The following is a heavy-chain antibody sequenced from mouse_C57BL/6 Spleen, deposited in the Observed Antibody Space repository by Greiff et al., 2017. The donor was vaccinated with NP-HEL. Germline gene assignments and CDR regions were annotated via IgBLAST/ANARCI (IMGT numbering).Heavy chain of an antibody. V-gene: IGHV1-82*01. J-gene: IGHJ2*01. CDR1: GYAFSSSW. CDR3: ARRVDGNPFDY. CDR2: IYPGDGDT. D-gene: IGHD2-1*01. Sequence: QVQLQQSGPELVKPGASVKISCKASGYAFSSSWMNWVKQRPGKGLEWIGRIYPGDGDTNYNGKFKGKATLTADKSSSTAYMQLSSLTSEDSAVYFCARRVDGNPFDYWGQGTTLTVSS.